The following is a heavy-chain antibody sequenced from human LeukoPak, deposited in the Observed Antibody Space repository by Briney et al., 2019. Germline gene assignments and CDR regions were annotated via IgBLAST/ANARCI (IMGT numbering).Heavy chain of an antibody. D-gene: IGHD3-9*01. J-gene: IGHJ5*02. Sequence: GASVKVSCKASGYTFTSYGISWVRQAPGQGLEWMGLISAYNGNTNYAQKLQGRVTMTTDTSTSTAYMELRSLRSDDTAVYYCARVPLRYFDWLLPNWFDPWGQGTLVTVSS. CDR2: ISAYNGNT. CDR3: ARVPLRYFDWLLPNWFDP. V-gene: IGHV1-18*04. CDR1: GYTFTSYG.